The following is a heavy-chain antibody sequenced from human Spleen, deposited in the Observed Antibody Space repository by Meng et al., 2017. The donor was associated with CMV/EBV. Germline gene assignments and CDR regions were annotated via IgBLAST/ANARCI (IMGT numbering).Heavy chain of an antibody. Sequence: SETLSLTCAVYGGSFSGYYWSWIRQPPGKGLEWIGEINHSGSTNYNPSLKSRVTISVDTSKNQFSLKLNSVTAADTAVYYCARDDYSSVWGVFGYWGQGTLVTVSS. CDR3: ARDDYSSVWGVFGY. J-gene: IGHJ4*02. CDR1: GGSFSGYY. D-gene: IGHD6-19*01. CDR2: INHSGST. V-gene: IGHV4-34*01.